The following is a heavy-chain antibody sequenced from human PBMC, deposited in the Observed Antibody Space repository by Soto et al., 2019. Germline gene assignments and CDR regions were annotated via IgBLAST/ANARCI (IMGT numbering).Heavy chain of an antibody. J-gene: IGHJ6*02. CDR2: INPKSGGT. Sequence: ASVKVSCKASGYSFTDYHIHWVRQAPGQGLEWLGRINPKSGGTSTAQKIQGWVTMTTDTSISTASMELTRLTSDDTAIYYCARGDSTDCSNGVCSFFYNHDMDVWGQGTTVTVSS. V-gene: IGHV1-2*04. CDR1: GYSFTDYH. D-gene: IGHD2-8*01. CDR3: ARGDSTDCSNGVCSFFYNHDMDV.